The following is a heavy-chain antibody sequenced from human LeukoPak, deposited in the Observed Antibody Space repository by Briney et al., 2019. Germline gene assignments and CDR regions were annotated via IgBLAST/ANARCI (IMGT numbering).Heavy chain of an antibody. Sequence: GGSLRLSCAASGFTFSSYVMHWVRQAPGKGLEWVALISSDGSNKDYADSVKGRFTISRDNSKNTLYLQMNSLRTEDTAMYYCARVLAVFGSPIFRYWGQGTQVTVSS. D-gene: IGHD3-3*02. CDR3: ARVLAVFGSPIFRY. CDR2: ISSDGSNK. J-gene: IGHJ4*02. CDR1: GFTFSSYV. V-gene: IGHV3-30*01.